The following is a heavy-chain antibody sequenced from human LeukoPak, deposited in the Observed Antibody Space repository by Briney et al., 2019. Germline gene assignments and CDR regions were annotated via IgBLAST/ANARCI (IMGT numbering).Heavy chain of an antibody. CDR3: ARDRGYSSSPRPGRGTYYMDV. V-gene: IGHV4-4*07. CDR1: GGSISSYY. D-gene: IGHD6-13*01. CDR2: IYTSGST. Sequence: SETLSLACTFSGGSISSYYWSWIRQPAGKGLEWIGRIYTSGSTNYNPSLKSRVTMSVDTSKNQFSLKLSSVTAADTAVYYCARDRGYSSSPRPGRGTYYMDVWGKGTTVTVSS. J-gene: IGHJ6*03.